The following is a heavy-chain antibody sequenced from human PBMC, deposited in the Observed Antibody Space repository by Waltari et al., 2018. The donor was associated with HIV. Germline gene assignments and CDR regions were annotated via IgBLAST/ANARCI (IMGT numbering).Heavy chain of an antibody. Sequence: QVQLQESGPGLVKPSQTLSLTCTVSGGSISSGDYFWNWIRQPPGKGLAWIGYIYYSGSTLYSPSLKSRITISIDRSKNQISLNLNSVTAADTAMYYCTREVKGGGYGDYWGQGTLVTVSS. V-gene: IGHV4-30-4*08. CDR1: GGSISSGDYF. CDR2: IYYSGST. D-gene: IGHD5-18*01. J-gene: IGHJ4*02. CDR3: TREVKGGGYGDY.